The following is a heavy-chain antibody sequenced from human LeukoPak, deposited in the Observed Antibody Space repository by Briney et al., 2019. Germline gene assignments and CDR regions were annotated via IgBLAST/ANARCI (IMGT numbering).Heavy chain of an antibody. D-gene: IGHD1-26*01. V-gene: IGHV1-2*06. Sequence: ASVKVSCKASGYIFTASYIHRLRQAPGQGLEWMGRLNPNTGGTIVAQKFQDRVTFTRDTSITTGYMELSSLISDDTAVYYCARVPDIYCPSGSCVDYWGQGTLVTVSS. CDR3: ARVPDIYCPSGSCVDY. CDR2: LNPNTGGT. J-gene: IGHJ4*02. CDR1: GYIFTASY.